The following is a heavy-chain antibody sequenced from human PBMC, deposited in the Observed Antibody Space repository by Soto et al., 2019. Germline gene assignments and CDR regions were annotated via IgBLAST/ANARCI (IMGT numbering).Heavy chain of an antibody. D-gene: IGHD5-12*01. J-gene: IGHJ4*01. Sequence: QVQLQQWGAGLLKPSETLSLTCAVYGGSFSGYYWSWIRQPPGKGLEWIGEINHSGSTNYNPSLKSRVNISVDTSKNQFSLKLSSVTAADTAVYYCARGPHFVVIRSGYDYRFSYWGHGTLVTVSS. CDR1: GGSFSGYY. V-gene: IGHV4-34*01. CDR2: INHSGST. CDR3: ARGPHFVVIRSGYDYRFSY.